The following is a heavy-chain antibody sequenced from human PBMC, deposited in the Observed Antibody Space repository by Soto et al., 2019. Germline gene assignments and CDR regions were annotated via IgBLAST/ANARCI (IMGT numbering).Heavy chain of an antibody. CDR1: GGSVSTGVHY. J-gene: IGHJ2*01. V-gene: IGHV4-61*08. Sequence: QVQLQESGPGLVKPSETLSLTCTVSVSGGSVSTGVHYWSWIRQPPGKGLEWIGYIYYSGSTNYNPPLKSRVAMSVDTSKNQFSLKLTSVTAADPAVYYCARGHYTSWYWFDRWGRGTLVTVSS. D-gene: IGHD6-13*01. CDR2: IYYSGST. CDR3: ARGHYTSWYWFDR.